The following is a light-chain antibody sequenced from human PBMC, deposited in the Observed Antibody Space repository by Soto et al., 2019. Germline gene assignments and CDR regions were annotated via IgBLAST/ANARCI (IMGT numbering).Light chain of an antibody. V-gene: IGLV1-40*01. J-gene: IGLJ7*01. CDR3: QSYDTALSVYVV. Sequence: QSVLTQPPSVSGAPGQRVTISCTGSSSTIGAGFDVHWYQQLPGTAPKLLIYGDTNRPSGVPDRFSRSKSGTSASLAITGLQAEDEADYYCQSYDTALSVYVVFGGGTQLTVL. CDR2: GDT. CDR1: SSTIGAGFD.